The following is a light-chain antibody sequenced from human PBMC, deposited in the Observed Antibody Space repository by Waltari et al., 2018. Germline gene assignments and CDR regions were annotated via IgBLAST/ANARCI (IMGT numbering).Light chain of an antibody. J-gene: IGKJ5*01. V-gene: IGKV3-15*01. CDR1: QSVSSN. CDR3: QQYTRWLPLT. Sequence: VVLTQSPATLSVSPGESAIISCRASQSVSSNLAWYQQKPGQAPRLLIYDASTRASSIPARFRGRGSGAEFPLTINSLQSADSATYYCQQYTRWLPLTSGQGTRLDIK. CDR2: DAS.